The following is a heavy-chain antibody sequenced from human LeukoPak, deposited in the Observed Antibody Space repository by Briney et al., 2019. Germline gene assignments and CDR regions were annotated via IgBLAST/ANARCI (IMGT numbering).Heavy chain of an antibody. Sequence: SETLSLTCTVSGGSISSSSYYWGWIRQPPGKGLEWIGSIYYSGSTYYNPSLKSRVTISVDTSKNQFSLKLSSVTAADTAVYYCARRERRGYSGYDWWGQGTLVTVSS. V-gene: IGHV4-39*01. CDR2: IYYSGST. D-gene: IGHD5-12*01. CDR1: GGSISSSSYY. CDR3: ARRERRGYSGYDW. J-gene: IGHJ4*02.